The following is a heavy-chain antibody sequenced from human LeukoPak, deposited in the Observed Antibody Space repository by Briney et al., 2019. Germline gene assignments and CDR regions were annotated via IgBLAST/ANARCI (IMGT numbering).Heavy chain of an antibody. Sequence: SETLSLTCAVYGGSFSGYYWSWIRQPPGKGLEWIGEINHSGSTNFNPSLKSRVTISVDTSKNQFSLKLSSVTAADTAVYYCARGKTDIVVVPAARRYNWFDPWGQGTLVTVSS. J-gene: IGHJ5*02. D-gene: IGHD2-2*01. CDR2: INHSGST. V-gene: IGHV4-34*01. CDR3: ARGKTDIVVVPAARRYNWFDP. CDR1: GGSFSGYY.